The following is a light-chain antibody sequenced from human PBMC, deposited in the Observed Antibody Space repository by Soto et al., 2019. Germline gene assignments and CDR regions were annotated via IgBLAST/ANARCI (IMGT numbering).Light chain of an antibody. Sequence: QSALTQPASVSGSPGPSITISCTGTSSDVGGYNYVSWYQQHPGKAPKLMIYDVSNRPSGVSNRFSGSKSGNTASLTISGLQAEDEADYYCSSYTSSCLHVFGTGTKVTVL. V-gene: IGLV2-14*03. CDR1: SSDVGGYNY. CDR3: SSYTSSCLHV. J-gene: IGLJ1*01. CDR2: DVS.